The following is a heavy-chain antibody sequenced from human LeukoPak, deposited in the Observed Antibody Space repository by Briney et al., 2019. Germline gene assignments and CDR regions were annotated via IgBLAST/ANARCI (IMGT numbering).Heavy chain of an antibody. CDR1: GYTFTGYY. V-gene: IGHV1-2*04. Sequence: ASVKVSCKASGYTFTGYYMHWVRQAPGQGLEWMGWINPNSGGTNYAQKFQGWVTMTRDTSISTAYMELSRLRSDDTAVYYCARGEDTAMVRNYYCMDVWGKGTTVTVSS. CDR3: ARGEDTAMVRNYYCMDV. J-gene: IGHJ6*04. CDR2: INPNSGGT. D-gene: IGHD5-18*01.